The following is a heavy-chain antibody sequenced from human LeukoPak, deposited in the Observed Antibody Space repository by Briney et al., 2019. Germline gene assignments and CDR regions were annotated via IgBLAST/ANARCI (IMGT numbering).Heavy chain of an antibody. V-gene: IGHV4-4*07. CDR2: IQISGST. CDR1: GGSISSYY. CDR3: ASGGVAGRWPLDY. Sequence: SETLSLTCTVSGGSISSYYCSWIRQPAGKGLEWIWRIQISGSTNYNPSLKSRVTMSVDTSKNQFSLKLSSVTAADTAVYYCASGGVAGRWPLDYWGQGTLVTVSS. J-gene: IGHJ4*02. D-gene: IGHD6-19*01.